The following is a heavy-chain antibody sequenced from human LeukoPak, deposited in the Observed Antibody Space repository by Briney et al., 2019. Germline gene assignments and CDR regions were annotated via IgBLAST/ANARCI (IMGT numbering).Heavy chain of an antibody. CDR2: IYYSGST. V-gene: IGHV4-59*01. Sequence: SETLSLTCTVSGGSISSYYWIWMGQPPGERLEWIGYIYYSGSTNYTPSLKSRVTISVDTSKNQFSLKLSSGTAADTAVYYCAREVLVDYFDYWGQGTLVTVSS. J-gene: IGHJ4*02. CDR3: AREVLVDYFDY. CDR1: GGSISSYY.